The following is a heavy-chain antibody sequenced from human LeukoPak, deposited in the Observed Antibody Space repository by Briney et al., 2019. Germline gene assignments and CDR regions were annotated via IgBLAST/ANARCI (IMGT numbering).Heavy chain of an antibody. CDR1: GGSISSYY. CDR2: IFYSGST. V-gene: IGHV4-59*08. Sequence: SETLSLTCTVSGGSISSYYWSWIRQPPGKGLEWIGYIFYSGSTNYNPSLKSRVTISVDTSKNQFSLKLSSVTAADTAVYYCASSLGIAVAGTFDYWGQGTLVTVSS. J-gene: IGHJ4*02. CDR3: ASSLGIAVAGTFDY. D-gene: IGHD6-19*01.